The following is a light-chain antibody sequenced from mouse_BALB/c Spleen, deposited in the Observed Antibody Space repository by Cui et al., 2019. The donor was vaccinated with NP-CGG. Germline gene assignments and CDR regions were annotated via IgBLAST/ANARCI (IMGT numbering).Light chain of an antibody. CDR2: GTN. V-gene: IGLV1*01. CDR1: TGTVTTSNY. J-gene: IGLJ1*01. Sequence: QSVVTQKYELTTSPGETVTLTCRSSTGTVTTSNYANWVQEKPDHLFTGLIGGTNNRAPGVPARFSGSLIGDKAALTITGAQTEDEAIYFCALWYSNHWVFGGGTKLTVL. CDR3: ALWYSNHWV.